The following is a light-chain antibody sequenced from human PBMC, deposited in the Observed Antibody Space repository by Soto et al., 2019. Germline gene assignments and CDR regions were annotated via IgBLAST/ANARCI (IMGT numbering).Light chain of an antibody. Sequence: QSVLAQPASVSGAPGQPITISCTGTSSDVGGYDYVSWYQQHPGKAPQLIIYDVTYRPSRVSNRFSGSKSGNTASLTISGLQAEDEAHYYCSSYTSSSTYVLFGGGTKVPVL. CDR3: SSYTSSSTYVL. CDR2: DVT. CDR1: SSDVGGYDY. V-gene: IGLV2-14*03. J-gene: IGLJ2*01.